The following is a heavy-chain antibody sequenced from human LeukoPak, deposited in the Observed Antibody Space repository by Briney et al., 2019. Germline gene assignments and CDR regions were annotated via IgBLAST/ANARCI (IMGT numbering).Heavy chain of an antibody. CDR2: INHSGST. V-gene: IGHV4-39*07. Sequence: SETLSLTCTVSGASISSRSYYWGWSRQPPGKGLEWIGEINHSGSTNYNPSLKSRVTISVDTSKNQFSLKLSSVTAADTAVYYCARGQTIFGVVPYYWGQGTLVTVSS. J-gene: IGHJ4*02. D-gene: IGHD3-3*01. CDR1: GASISSRSYY. CDR3: ARGQTIFGVVPYY.